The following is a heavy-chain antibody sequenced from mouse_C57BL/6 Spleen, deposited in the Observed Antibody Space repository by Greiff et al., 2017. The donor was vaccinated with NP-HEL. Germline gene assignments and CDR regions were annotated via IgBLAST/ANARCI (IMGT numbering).Heavy chain of an antibody. CDR1: GYTFTSYW. CDR2: IHPNSGST. Sequence: VQLQQSGAELVKPGASVKLSCKASGYTFTSYWMHWVKQRPGQGLEWIGMIHPNSGSTNYNEKFKSKATLTVDKSTSTAYMQISSLTSEDSAVYYCARVGYYGSSEYYFDYWGQGTTVTVSS. D-gene: IGHD1-1*01. CDR3: ARVGYYGSSEYYFDY. V-gene: IGHV1-64*01. J-gene: IGHJ2*01.